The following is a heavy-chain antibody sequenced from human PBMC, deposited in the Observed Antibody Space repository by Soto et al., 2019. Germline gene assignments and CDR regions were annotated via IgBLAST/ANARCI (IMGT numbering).Heavy chain of an antibody. V-gene: IGHV3-30-3*01. Sequence: GSLRLSCAASGLTFSTYTMHWVRQAPGKGLEWVAVIAYDGSNKYYLDSVKGRFTISRDNSKNTLYLQMNSLRAEDTSVYYCARGYSSGWYDYWGQGTLVTVSS. CDR1: GLTFSTYT. J-gene: IGHJ4*02. D-gene: IGHD6-19*01. CDR2: IAYDGSNK. CDR3: ARGYSSGWYDY.